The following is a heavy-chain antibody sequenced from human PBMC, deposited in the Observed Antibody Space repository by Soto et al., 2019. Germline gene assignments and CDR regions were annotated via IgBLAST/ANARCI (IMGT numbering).Heavy chain of an antibody. CDR2: IYYSGST. CDR3: ARGGYYDSSGSRNYYYYGMNV. V-gene: IGHV4-59*11. J-gene: IGHJ6*02. Sequence: SETMSLTYTVSDGTISGHYWSWIRQPTGKGLEWIGYIYYSGSTNYNPSLKSRVTISVDTSKNQFSLKLSSVTAADTAVYYCARGGYYDSSGSRNYYYYGMNVWGQGTTVTVSS. CDR1: DGTISGHY. D-gene: IGHD3-22*01.